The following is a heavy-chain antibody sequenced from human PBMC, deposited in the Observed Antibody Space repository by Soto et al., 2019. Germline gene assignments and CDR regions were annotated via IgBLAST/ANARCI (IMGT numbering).Heavy chain of an antibody. Sequence: QVQLQQWGAGLLKPSETLSLTCAVYGGSFSGYYWSWIRQPPGKGLEWIGEINHSGSTNYNPSLKSRVTISVGTSKNQFSLKLSSVTAADTAVYYCARGREPLVLLDYYYMDVWGKGTTVTVSS. CDR1: GGSFSGYY. CDR2: INHSGST. CDR3: ARGREPLVLLDYYYMDV. D-gene: IGHD6-6*01. V-gene: IGHV4-34*01. J-gene: IGHJ6*03.